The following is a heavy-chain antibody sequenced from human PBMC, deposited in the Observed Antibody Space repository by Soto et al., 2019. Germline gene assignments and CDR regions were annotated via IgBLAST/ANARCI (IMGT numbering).Heavy chain of an antibody. V-gene: IGHV4-59*01. CDR3: AREGDILTGDGMDV. CDR1: GGSISSYY. J-gene: IGHJ6*02. Sequence: SETLSLTCTVSGGSISSYYWSWIRQPPGKGLEWIGYIYYSGSTNYNPSLKSRVTISVDTSKNQFSLKLSSVTAADTAVYYCAREGDILTGDGMDVWGQGTTITVSS. CDR2: IYYSGST. D-gene: IGHD3-9*01.